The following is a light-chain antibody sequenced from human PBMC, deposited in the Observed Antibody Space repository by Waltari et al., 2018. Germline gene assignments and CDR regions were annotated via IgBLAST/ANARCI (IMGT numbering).Light chain of an antibody. CDR1: QNITNNS. Sequence: EVILMQSPDTLSLSPGARATLSCRASQNITNNSLAWYQQKPGLAPRLLIYDSSSRATGVPDRFSGSGSGTDFTLTIGRLEPEDYAVYYCQQYENSPLTFGGGTQVETK. V-gene: IGKV3-20*01. J-gene: IGKJ4*01. CDR3: QQYENSPLT. CDR2: DSS.